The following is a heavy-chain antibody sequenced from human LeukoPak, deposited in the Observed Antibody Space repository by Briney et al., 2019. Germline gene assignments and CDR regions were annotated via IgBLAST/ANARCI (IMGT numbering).Heavy chain of an antibody. CDR1: GGSFSGYY. Sequence: PSETLSLTCAVYGGSFSGYYWSWIRQPPGKGLEWIGEINHSGSTNYNPSLKSRVTISVDTSKNQFSLKLSSVTAADTAVYYCARASPVSSWYRGKFDYWGKGTLVTVSS. CDR2: INHSGST. J-gene: IGHJ4*02. CDR3: ARASPVSSWYRGKFDY. D-gene: IGHD6-13*01. V-gene: IGHV4-34*01.